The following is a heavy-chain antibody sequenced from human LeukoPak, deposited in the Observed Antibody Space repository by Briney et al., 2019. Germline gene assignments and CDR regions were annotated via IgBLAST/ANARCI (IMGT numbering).Heavy chain of an antibody. CDR2: ISPGDSDT. V-gene: IGHV5-51*01. CDR1: GYSFTSYW. Sequence: GESLKISCKGSGYSFTSYWIGWVRQMPGKGLEWMGIISPGDSDTRYSPSFQGQVTFSADKSISTAYLQWSSLKASDTAMYYCARLAAPVYHYMDVWGKGTTVTVSS. CDR3: ARLAAPVYHYMDV. J-gene: IGHJ6*03. D-gene: IGHD6-6*01.